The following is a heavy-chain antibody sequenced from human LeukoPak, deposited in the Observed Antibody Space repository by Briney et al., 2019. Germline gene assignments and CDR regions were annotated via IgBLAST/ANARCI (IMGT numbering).Heavy chain of an antibody. V-gene: IGHV4-61*01. CDR3: ASPSGGRYRDDALDI. D-gene: IGHD3-10*01. J-gene: IGHJ3*02. CDR1: GGSVSSGSYY. Sequence: PSETLSLTRTVSGGSVSSGSYYWSWIRQPPGKRLEWIGYISYTGTTNYNPSLRSRVTISVDMSKNQISLKLNSVTAADTAVYHCASPSGGRYRDDALDIWGQGTMVTVSS. CDR2: ISYTGTT.